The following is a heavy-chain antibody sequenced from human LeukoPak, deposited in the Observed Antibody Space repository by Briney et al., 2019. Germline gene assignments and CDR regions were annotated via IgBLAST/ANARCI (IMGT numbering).Heavy chain of an antibody. Sequence: GAYLRLSCAASGFSFNGYSMNWVCQGPGKGLEWVSSISSSSDPIYYTHSVKGRFTISRDKAKNSLYLEMNGLRAEDTAVYCWAREVVGMDYWGQGTLVTVYS. J-gene: IGHJ4*02. V-gene: IGHV3-48*01. CDR1: GFSFNGYS. D-gene: IGHD7-27*01. CDR3: AREVVGMDY. CDR2: ISSSSDPI.